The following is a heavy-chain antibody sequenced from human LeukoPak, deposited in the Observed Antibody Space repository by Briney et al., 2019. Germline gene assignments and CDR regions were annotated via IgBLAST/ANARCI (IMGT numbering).Heavy chain of an antibody. J-gene: IGHJ4*02. CDR2: IWYDGSNK. D-gene: IGHD5-12*01. Sequence: PGGSLRLSCAASGFTFSNYGMHWVRQAPGKGLEWVAVIWYDGSNKYYVDSVKGRFTFSRDNSKNTLYLQMNSLRAEDTAVYYCARENLLGGFFDYWGQGILVTVSS. V-gene: IGHV3-33*01. CDR1: GFTFSNYG. CDR3: ARENLLGGFFDY.